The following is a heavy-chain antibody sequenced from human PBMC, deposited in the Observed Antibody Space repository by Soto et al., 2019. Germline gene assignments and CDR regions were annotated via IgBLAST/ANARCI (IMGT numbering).Heavy chain of an antibody. J-gene: IGHJ5*02. D-gene: IGHD3-10*01. Sequence: PSETLSLTCTVSGDSISNYYWNWIRQPPGKGLEWIGYFSYRGSTNYNPSLKSRVTISVDTSKNQFSLNLSSVTAADTAVSYCARDQRGPTHWFDPWGQGTLVTVSS. CDR2: FSYRGST. CDR3: ARDQRGPTHWFDP. V-gene: IGHV4-59*12. CDR1: GDSISNYY.